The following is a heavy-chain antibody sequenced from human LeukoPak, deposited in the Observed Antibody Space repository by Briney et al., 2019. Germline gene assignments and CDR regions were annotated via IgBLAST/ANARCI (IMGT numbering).Heavy chain of an antibody. Sequence: ASVKVSCKASGYTFTSYGFSWVRQAPGQGLEWMGRISTYNGNTNYAQKLQGRVTMTTDISTSTAYMELRSLRSDDTAVYYCARDTGYVLDYWGQGTLVTVSS. V-gene: IGHV1-18*01. J-gene: IGHJ4*02. CDR3: ARDTGYVLDY. CDR2: ISTYNGNT. D-gene: IGHD5-12*01. CDR1: GYTFTSYG.